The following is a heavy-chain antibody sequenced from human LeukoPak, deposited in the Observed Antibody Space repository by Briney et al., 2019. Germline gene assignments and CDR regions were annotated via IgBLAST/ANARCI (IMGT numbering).Heavy chain of an antibody. CDR1: GFTFSNYW. D-gene: IGHD6-6*01. J-gene: IGHJ5*02. CDR3: ARYSSSAGWLDP. Sequence: PGGSLRLSCAASGFTFSNYWMSWVRQAPGKGLEWVAIIKPDGSETHYVDSVKGRFTISRDNAKNSLYLQMNSLRAEDTAVYYCARYSSSAGWLDPWGQGTLVTVSS. V-gene: IGHV3-7*03. CDR2: IKPDGSET.